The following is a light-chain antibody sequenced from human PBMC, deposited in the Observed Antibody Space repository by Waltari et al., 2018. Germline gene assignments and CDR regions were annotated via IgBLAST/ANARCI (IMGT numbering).Light chain of an antibody. CDR2: DAS. CDR3: QQYDNFPFT. J-gene: IGKJ2*01. CDR1: QDIGNF. Sequence: DIQMTQSPSSLSASAGERVTITCQASQDIGNFLNWYQQKPGRAANLLIYDASNLETGVPSRFSGSGSGTHFTFTITGLQSEDIATYYCQQYDNFPFTFGQGTKVEIK. V-gene: IGKV1-33*01.